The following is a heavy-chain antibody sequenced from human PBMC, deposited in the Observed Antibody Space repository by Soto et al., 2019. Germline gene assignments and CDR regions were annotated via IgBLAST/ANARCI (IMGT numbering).Heavy chain of an antibody. CDR3: ARSRLGGKLPSYNWFDP. CDR2: IIPIFGTA. J-gene: IGHJ5*02. Sequence: QVQLVQSGAEVKKPGSSVKVSCKASGGTLRSYSISWVRQAPGQGLEWMGGIIPIFGTANYAQKFQGRVTIIADESTSTAYMELTNLKSEDTAVYYFARSRLGGKLPSYNWFDPWGQGTLVTVSS. V-gene: IGHV1-69*01. CDR1: GGTLRSYS. D-gene: IGHD3-16*02.